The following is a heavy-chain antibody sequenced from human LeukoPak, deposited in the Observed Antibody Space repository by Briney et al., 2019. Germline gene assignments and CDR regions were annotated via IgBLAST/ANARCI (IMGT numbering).Heavy chain of an antibody. CDR3: PRDQGGRGWYSVEGSDY. J-gene: IGHJ4*02. D-gene: IGHD6-19*01. V-gene: IGHV1-2*02. CDR1: GYTFTGYY. CDR2: INPNSGGT. Sequence: ASVKVSCKASGYTFTGYYMHWVRQAPGQGLEWMGWINPNSGGTNYAQKFQGRVSMTTDTSTSTAYMELRSLRSDDTAVYYCPRDQGGRGWYSVEGSDYWGQGTLVTVSS.